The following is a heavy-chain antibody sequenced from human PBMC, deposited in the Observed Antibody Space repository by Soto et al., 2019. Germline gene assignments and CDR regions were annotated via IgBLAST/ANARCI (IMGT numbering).Heavy chain of an antibody. Sequence: QEQLVQSGAEVKEPGASVKVSCKASGYTFINYYIHWVRQAPGQGLEWMAIINPMGGSTNYAQEYQGRVTLTSNTSTSTVNMELSSLRFEDTALFCCARDLAAGDLWGQGTLVTVSS. CDR2: INPMGGST. D-gene: IGHD6-13*01. V-gene: IGHV1-46*01. CDR3: ARDLAAGDL. J-gene: IGHJ5*02. CDR1: GYTFINYY.